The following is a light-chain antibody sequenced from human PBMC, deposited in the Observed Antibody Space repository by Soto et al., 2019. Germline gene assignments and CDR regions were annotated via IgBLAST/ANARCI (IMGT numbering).Light chain of an antibody. CDR3: SSFTSSTDYV. CDR2: EVT. CDR1: SSDIDTYNY. V-gene: IGLV2-14*01. J-gene: IGLJ1*01. Sequence: QSALTQPASVSGSPGQSITISCTGTSSDIDTYNYVSWYQQNPGKAPKLIIYEVTNRPSGVSNRFSGSKSGDTASLTISGLRAEDEADYYFSSFTSSTDYVFGTGTKLTVL.